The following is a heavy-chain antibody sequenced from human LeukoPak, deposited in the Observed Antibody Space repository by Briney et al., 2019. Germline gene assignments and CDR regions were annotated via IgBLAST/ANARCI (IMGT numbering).Heavy chain of an antibody. V-gene: IGHV4-38-2*02. CDR3: ARGQARLSWFDP. Sequence: SETLSLTCTVSGNSISSGYYWGWIRPPPGKGLKWIGSISHSGNTYYNPSLKSRVTISVDTSKNQFSLKLSAVTAADTAVYYCARGQARLSWFDPWGQGTLVTVSS. CDR1: GNSISSGYY. J-gene: IGHJ5*02. CDR2: ISHSGNT. D-gene: IGHD6-19*01.